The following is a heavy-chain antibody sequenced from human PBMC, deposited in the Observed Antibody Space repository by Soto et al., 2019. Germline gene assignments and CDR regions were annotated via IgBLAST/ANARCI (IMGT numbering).Heavy chain of an antibody. CDR3: ARDRALDYYDSSGYLDY. CDR2: IYYSGST. D-gene: IGHD3-22*01. CDR1: GGSISSGGYS. Sequence: SETLSLTCTVSGGSISSGGYSWSWIRQHPGKGLEWIGYIYYSGSTYYNPSLKSRVTISVDTSKNQFSLKLSSVTAADTAVYYCARDRALDYYDSSGYLDYWGQGTLVTVSS. J-gene: IGHJ4*02. V-gene: IGHV4-31*03.